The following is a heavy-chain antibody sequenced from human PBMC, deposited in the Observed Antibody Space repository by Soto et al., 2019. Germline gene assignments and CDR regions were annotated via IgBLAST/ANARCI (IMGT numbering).Heavy chain of an antibody. CDR2: IYHYGST. J-gene: IGHJ4*02. CDR1: GGSISSSNW. Sequence: QVQLQESGPGLVKPSGTLSLTCAVSGGSISSSNWWSWVRQPPGKGLEWIGQIYHYGSTNYNPSRRSRVTIAVDKSKNQFSRKLSSVTAADTAVYYCARDGPAIGDFDYWGQGTLVTVSS. V-gene: IGHV4-4*02. D-gene: IGHD2-15*01. CDR3: ARDGPAIGDFDY.